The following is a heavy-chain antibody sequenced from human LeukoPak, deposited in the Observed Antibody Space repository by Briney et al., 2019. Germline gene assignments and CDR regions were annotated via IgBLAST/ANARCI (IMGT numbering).Heavy chain of an antibody. Sequence: PGGSLRLSCAASGFTFSSYGMHWVRQAPGKGLEWVAFIRYDGSNKYYADSVKGRFTISRDNSKNTLYLQMNSLRAEDTAVYYCAKEDFDYSNSQGISWAEYFQHWGQGTLVTVSS. D-gene: IGHD4-11*01. V-gene: IGHV3-30*02. CDR2: IRYDGSNK. CDR3: AKEDFDYSNSQGISWAEYFQH. J-gene: IGHJ1*01. CDR1: GFTFSSYG.